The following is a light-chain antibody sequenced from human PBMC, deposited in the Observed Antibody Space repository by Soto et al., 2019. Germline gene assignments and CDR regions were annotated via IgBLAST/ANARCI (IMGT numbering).Light chain of an antibody. V-gene: IGKV3-20*01. Sequence: EVVMTQSPAILSVSPGERATLSCRASQSVGINVAWHQQKPGQTPRLLIYGASSRATGIPDRFSGSGSGTDFTLTISRLEPEDFAVYYCQQHGSSPITFGQGTRLEIK. CDR1: QSVGIN. CDR3: QQHGSSPIT. J-gene: IGKJ5*01. CDR2: GAS.